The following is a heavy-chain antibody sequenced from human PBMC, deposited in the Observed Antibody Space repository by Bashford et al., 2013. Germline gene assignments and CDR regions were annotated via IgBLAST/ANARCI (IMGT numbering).Heavy chain of an antibody. Sequence: ASVKVSCKASGYTFTGYYMHWVRQAPGQGLEWMGWINPNSGGTNYAQKFQGRVTMTRDTSISTAYMELSRLRSDDTAVYYCARVSGYDLXAVGHFDYWGQGTLVTVSS. CDR3: ARVSGYDLXAVGHFDY. V-gene: IGHV1-2*02. CDR2: INPNSGGT. CDR1: GYTFTGYY. J-gene: IGHJ4*02. D-gene: IGHD5-12*01.